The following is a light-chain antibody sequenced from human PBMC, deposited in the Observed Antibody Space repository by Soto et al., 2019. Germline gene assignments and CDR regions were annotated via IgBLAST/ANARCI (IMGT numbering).Light chain of an antibody. CDR3: QQYGGSSWT. CDR2: GAS. J-gene: IGKJ1*01. Sequence: EIVLTQAPGTLSLSPGERATLSCRASQTVATNYLAWYQQKPGQAPRIIIFGASGRATGIPDRFSGSGSGTDFTLTISRLEPEDFAVYYCQQYGGSSWTFGQGTKVDIK. CDR1: QTVATNY. V-gene: IGKV3-20*01.